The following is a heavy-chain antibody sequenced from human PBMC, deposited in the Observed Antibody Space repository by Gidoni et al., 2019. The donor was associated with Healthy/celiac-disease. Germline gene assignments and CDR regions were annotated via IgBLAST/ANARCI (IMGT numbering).Heavy chain of an antibody. CDR3: ARVRIGGLKLDAFDI. V-gene: IGHV3-20*01. CDR2: ITWNGDST. J-gene: IGHJ3*02. CDR1: GFTFADYG. Sequence: EVQLVESGGGVVRPGGSLRPSCAASGFTFADYGMSWVRQAPGKGLEWVSGITWNGDSTGYADSVKGRFTISRDNAKNSLYLQMNSLRAEDTALYHCARVRIGGLKLDAFDIWGQGTMVTVSS. D-gene: IGHD2-15*01.